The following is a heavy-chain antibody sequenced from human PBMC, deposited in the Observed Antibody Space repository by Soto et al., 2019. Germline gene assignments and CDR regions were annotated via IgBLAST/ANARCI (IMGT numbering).Heavy chain of an antibody. CDR2: SNTGGST. V-gene: IGHV4-34*01. D-gene: IGHD2-15*01. CDR3: ARTGYCSGGSCYSSSYYYMDV. CDR1: GGSFSGYY. Sequence: QVQLQQWGAGLLKPSETLSLTCAVDGGSFSGYYWSWIRQPPGKGLEWIGESNTGGSTNYNPSLKSRVTISVDTSKNQFSLQLSSVTAADTAVYYCARTGYCSGGSCYSSSYYYMDVWGKGTTVTVSS. J-gene: IGHJ6*03.